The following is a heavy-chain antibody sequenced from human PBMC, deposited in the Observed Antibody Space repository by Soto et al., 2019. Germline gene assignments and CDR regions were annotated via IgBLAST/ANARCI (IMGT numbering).Heavy chain of an antibody. J-gene: IGHJ4*02. D-gene: IGHD3-16*01. V-gene: IGHV1-69*01. CDR1: GGTFSSYA. Sequence: QEQLVQSGAEVKKPGSSGKVSCKASGGTFSSYAINWVRQAPGQGLEWMGGIIRIFGTANYAQKFQGRVTITADEVTSTAYMELSSLRSEDTSVYYCATQDDYQGAFDYWGQVTLVTVSS. CDR2: IIRIFGTA. CDR3: ATQDDYQGAFDY.